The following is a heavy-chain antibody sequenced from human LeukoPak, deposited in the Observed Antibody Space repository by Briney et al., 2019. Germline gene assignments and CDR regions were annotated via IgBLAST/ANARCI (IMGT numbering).Heavy chain of an antibody. V-gene: IGHV4-59*08. J-gene: IGHJ4*02. CDR2: IYYSGST. Sequence: SETLSLTCTVSGGSIISYYWTWIRQPPGKGLEWIGYIYYSGSTNYNPSLKSRVTISVDTSKNQFSLKLSSVTAADTAVYYCGRHNSGTYYRFDYWGQGSQVTVSS. CDR1: GGSIISYY. CDR3: GRHNSGTYYRFDY. D-gene: IGHD1-26*01.